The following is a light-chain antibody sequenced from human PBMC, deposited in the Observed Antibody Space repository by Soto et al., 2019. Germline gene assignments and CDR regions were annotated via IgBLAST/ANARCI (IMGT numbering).Light chain of an antibody. J-gene: IGLJ2*01. CDR3: GTWDSTLSVVL. CDR1: ASNIGHNY. V-gene: IGLV1-51*01. Sequence: QSVLTQPPSVSAAPGQKVTISCSGSASNIGHNYVSWYHQVPGTAPKLLIYDTDKRPSGIPDRFSGSKSGTSATLGITGLQAGDEADYYCGTWDSTLSVVLFGGGTQLTVL. CDR2: DTD.